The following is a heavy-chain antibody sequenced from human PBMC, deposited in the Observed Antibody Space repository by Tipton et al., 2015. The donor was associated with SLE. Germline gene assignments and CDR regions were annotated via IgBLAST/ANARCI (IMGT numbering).Heavy chain of an antibody. J-gene: IGHJ6*03. D-gene: IGHD3-3*02. V-gene: IGHV4-34*01. Sequence: LRLSCAVYGGSFSGYYWNWIRQSPGKGLEWIGEINHSGSSNYNPSLKSRVTLSVDTSKSQFSLKLSSVTAADTAVYYCARGYRLLASRPRNYMDVWGKGTTVTISS. CDR1: GGSFSGYY. CDR2: INHSGSS. CDR3: ARGYRLLASRPRNYMDV.